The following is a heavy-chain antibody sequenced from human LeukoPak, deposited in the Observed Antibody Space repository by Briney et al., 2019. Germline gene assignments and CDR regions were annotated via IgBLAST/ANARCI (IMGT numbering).Heavy chain of an antibody. CDR3: ARGSGGYCRSGTYYYYMDV. J-gene: IGHJ6*03. Sequence: SVKVSCKASGGTFSSYTISWVRQAPGQGLEWMGRIIPILGIANYAQKFQGRVTITADKSTSTAYMELSSLRSEDTAVYYCARGSGGYCRSGTYYYYMDVWGKGTTVTVSS. CDR1: GGTFSSYT. CDR2: IIPILGIA. D-gene: IGHD2-21*01. V-gene: IGHV1-69*02.